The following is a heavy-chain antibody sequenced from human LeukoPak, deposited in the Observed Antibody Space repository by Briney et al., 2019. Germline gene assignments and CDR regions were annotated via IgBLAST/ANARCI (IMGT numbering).Heavy chain of an antibody. CDR1: GFTFSDYY. V-gene: IGHV3-11*01. J-gene: IGHJ4*02. CDR2: ISSSGSTI. Sequence: GRSLRLSCAASGFTFSDYYMSWIRQAPGKGLEWVSYISSSGSTIYYADSVKGRFTISRDNAKNSLYLQMNSLRAEDTAVYYCAKDQHDFWSGYSYFDYWGQGTLVTVSS. D-gene: IGHD3-3*01. CDR3: AKDQHDFWSGYSYFDY.